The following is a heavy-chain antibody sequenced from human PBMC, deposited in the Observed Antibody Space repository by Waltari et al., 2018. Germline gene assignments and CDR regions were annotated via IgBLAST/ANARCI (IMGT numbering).Heavy chain of an antibody. D-gene: IGHD3-3*01. CDR2: ISSSSSYI. J-gene: IGHJ4*02. Sequence: EVQLVESGGGLVKPGGSLRLSCAASGFTFRSYSMTWVRQAPGKGLEWVSSISSSSSYIYYADSVKGRFTISRDNAKNSLYLQMNSLRAEDTAVYYCARDLDFWSGHGDYWGQGTLVTVSS. CDR3: ARDLDFWSGHGDY. V-gene: IGHV3-21*01. CDR1: GFTFRSYS.